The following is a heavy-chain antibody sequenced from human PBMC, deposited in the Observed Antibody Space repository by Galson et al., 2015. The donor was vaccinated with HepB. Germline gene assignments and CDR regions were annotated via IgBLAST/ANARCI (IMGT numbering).Heavy chain of an antibody. V-gene: IGHV3-23*01. CDR2: ISGSGGST. CDR1: GFTFSSYA. J-gene: IGHJ3*02. D-gene: IGHD2-15*01. Sequence: LRLSCAASGFTFSSYAMSWVRQAPGKGLEWVSAISGSGGSTYYADSVKGRFTISRDNSKNTLYLQMNSLRAEDTAVYYCARSATYVYCSGGSCYGSSAFDIWGQGTMVTVSS. CDR3: ARSATYVYCSGGSCYGSSAFDI.